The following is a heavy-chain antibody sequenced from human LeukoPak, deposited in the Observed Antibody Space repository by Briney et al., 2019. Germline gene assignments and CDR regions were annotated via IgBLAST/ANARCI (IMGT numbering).Heavy chain of an antibody. CDR2: INHSGST. Sequence: SETPSLTCAVYGGSFSGYYWSWIRQPPGKGLEWIGEINHSGSTNYNPSLKSRVTISVDTSKNQFSLKLSSVTAADTAVYYCARAGSSGSFDAFDIWAKGQWSPSLQ. CDR1: GGSFSGYY. CDR3: ARAGSSGSFDAFDI. J-gene: IGHJ3*02. V-gene: IGHV4-34*01. D-gene: IGHD6-19*01.